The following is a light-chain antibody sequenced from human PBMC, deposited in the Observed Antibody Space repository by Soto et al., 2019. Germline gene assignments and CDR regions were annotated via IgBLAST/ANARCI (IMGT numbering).Light chain of an antibody. J-gene: IGKJ1*01. Sequence: TLNHQASQNIDKYLHWYQQKPGKAPNLLIFSASILQSGVPSRFIGSGSGTEFTLTISGLQPEDFATYYCQQAHSNSATFGQRTK. V-gene: IGKV1-39*01. CDR1: QNIDKY. CDR2: SAS. CDR3: QQAHSNSAT.